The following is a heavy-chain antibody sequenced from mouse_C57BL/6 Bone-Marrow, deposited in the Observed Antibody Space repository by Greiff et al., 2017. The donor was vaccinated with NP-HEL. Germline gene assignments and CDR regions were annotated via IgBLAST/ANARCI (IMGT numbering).Heavy chain of an antibody. D-gene: IGHD1-1*01. CDR1: GYAFSSSW. Sequence: LVESGPELVKPGASVKISCKASGYAFSSSWMNWVKQRPGKGLEWIGRIYPGAGDTNYNGKFKGKATLTADKSSSTAYMQLSSLTSEDSAVYFCAILEITSVAPYAMDYWGQGTSVTVSS. CDR2: IYPGAGDT. V-gene: IGHV1-82*01. J-gene: IGHJ4*01. CDR3: AILEITSVAPYAMDY.